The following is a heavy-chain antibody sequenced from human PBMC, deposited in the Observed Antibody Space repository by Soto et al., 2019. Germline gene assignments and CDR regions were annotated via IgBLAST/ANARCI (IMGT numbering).Heavy chain of an antibody. J-gene: IGHJ5*02. Sequence: GASVKVSCKASGYTFTGYYMHWVRQAPGQGLEWMGGIIPIFGTANYAQKFQGRVTITADESTSTAYMELSSLRSEDTAVYYCARDLRYSSSSNWFDPWGQGTLVTVSS. CDR3: ARDLRYSSSSNWFDP. D-gene: IGHD6-6*01. CDR2: IIPIFGTA. CDR1: GYTFTGYY. V-gene: IGHV1-69*13.